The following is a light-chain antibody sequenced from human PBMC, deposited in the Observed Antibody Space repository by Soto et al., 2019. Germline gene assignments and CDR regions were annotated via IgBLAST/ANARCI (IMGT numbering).Light chain of an antibody. V-gene: IGKV3-20*01. Sequence: EIVLTQSPGTLSLSPGERATLSCMASQSVSSNLAWYQQKPSQAPRLLIFGASSRAAGIPDRFSGSGSGTDFTLAIGRLEPEDFAVYYCQQYGRSPWTFGQGTKVDIK. CDR3: QQYGRSPWT. CDR2: GAS. J-gene: IGKJ1*01. CDR1: QSVSSN.